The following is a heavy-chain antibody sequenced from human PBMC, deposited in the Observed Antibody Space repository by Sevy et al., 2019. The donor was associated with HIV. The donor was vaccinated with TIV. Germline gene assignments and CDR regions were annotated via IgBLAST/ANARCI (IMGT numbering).Heavy chain of an antibody. J-gene: IGHJ4*02. CDR2: ISGSAHRT. V-gene: IGHV3-23*01. D-gene: IGHD5-18*01. CDR3: VKEVSEYSYSDY. Sequence: GESLKSSCAASGFTFSNYAMSWVRQTPGKGLEWVSAISGSAHRTYYTDSVKVRFTISRDNSKNMLFLQMNSLRAEDTAVYYCVKEVSEYSYSDYWGQGTLVTVSS. CDR1: GFTFSNYA.